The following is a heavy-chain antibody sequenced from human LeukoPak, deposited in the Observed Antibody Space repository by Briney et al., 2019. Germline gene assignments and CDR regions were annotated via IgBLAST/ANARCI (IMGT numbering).Heavy chain of an antibody. D-gene: IGHD6-19*01. CDR1: GFTFSSYS. CDR2: ISSSSSTI. J-gene: IGHJ4*02. Sequence: TGGSLRLSCAASGFTFSSYSMNWVRQTPGKGLEWVSYISSSSSTIYYADSVKGRFTISRDNTKNSLYLQMNSLGAEDTAVYYCARGGRIAVAVWGQGTLVTVSS. CDR3: ARGGRIAVAV. V-gene: IGHV3-48*01.